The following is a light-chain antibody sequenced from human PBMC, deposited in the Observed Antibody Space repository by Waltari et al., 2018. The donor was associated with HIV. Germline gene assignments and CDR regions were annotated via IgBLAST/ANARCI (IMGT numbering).Light chain of an antibody. V-gene: IGLV2-8*01. Sequence: SALTQPPSASGSPGQSVTISCTGTSSDVGAYNYVSWCQQHPGKAPKLMIYDVTKGPSGVAVRVSGSKAGNTASLTVAGLQAEDEADYYCASHAGSKDVFGGGTRLTVL. J-gene: IGLJ2*01. CDR2: DVT. CDR1: SSDVGAYNY. CDR3: ASHAGSKDV.